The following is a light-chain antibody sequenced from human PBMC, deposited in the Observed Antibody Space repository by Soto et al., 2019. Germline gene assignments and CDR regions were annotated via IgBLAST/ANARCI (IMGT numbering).Light chain of an antibody. CDR3: QQYGSSPWT. CDR1: QSVSIN. CDR2: GAS. V-gene: IGKV3-20*01. Sequence: IVLTHSPATLSVSPLEIATLSFSASQSVSINLAWHQQRPGQAPRLLIYGASSRAPGIPGRFSGSGSGTDFTLTISRLEPEDFAVYYCQQYGSSPWTFGQGTKVDIK. J-gene: IGKJ1*01.